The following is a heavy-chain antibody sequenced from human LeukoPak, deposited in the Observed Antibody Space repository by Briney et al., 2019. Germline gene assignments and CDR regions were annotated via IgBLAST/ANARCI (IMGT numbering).Heavy chain of an antibody. CDR2: IYYSGST. Sequence: NSSETLSLTCTVSGGSISSYYWSWVRQPPGKGLEWVGYIYYSGSTNYNPSLKSRVTISVDTSKNQFSLKLSSVTAADTAVYYCAREGAWAFDPWGQGTLVTVSS. V-gene: IGHV4-59*01. J-gene: IGHJ5*02. CDR1: GGSISSYY. D-gene: IGHD3-16*01. CDR3: AREGAWAFDP.